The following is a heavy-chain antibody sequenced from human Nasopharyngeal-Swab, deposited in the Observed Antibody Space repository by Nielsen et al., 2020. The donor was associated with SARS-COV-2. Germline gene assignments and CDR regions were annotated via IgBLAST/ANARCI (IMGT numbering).Heavy chain of an antibody. J-gene: IGHJ4*02. CDR1: GFNFSTYW. CDR2: INKDGSEK. V-gene: IGHV3-7*01. D-gene: IGHD2-21*02. CDR3: ARGSCGGDCYSANFDY. Sequence: GESLKISCAASGFNFSTYWMTWVRQAPGKGLEWVANINKDGSEKYHVGSVKGRFTISRDNAKNSLYLQMNSLRPEDKAVYYCARGSCGGDCYSANFDYWGQGNLVTVSS.